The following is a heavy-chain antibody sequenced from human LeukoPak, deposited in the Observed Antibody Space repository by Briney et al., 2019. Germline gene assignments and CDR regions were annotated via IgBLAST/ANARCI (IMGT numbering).Heavy chain of an antibody. CDR3: ARLVTTADNFDY. J-gene: IGHJ4*02. Sequence: SETLSLTCTVSGGSISSGGYYWSWIRQHPGKGLEWIGYIYYSGSTYYNPSLKSRVTISVDTSKNQFSLKLSSVTAADTAVYYCARLVTTADNFDYWGQGTLVTVSS. D-gene: IGHD4-17*01. V-gene: IGHV4-31*03. CDR2: IYYSGST. CDR1: GGSISSGGYY.